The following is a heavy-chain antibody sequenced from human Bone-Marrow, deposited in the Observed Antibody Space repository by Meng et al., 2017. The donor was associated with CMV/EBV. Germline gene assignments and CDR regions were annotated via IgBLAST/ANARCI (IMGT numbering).Heavy chain of an antibody. Sequence: SETLSLTCAVYGGSFSGYYWSWIRQPPGKGLEWIGEINHSGSTNYNPSLKSRVTISVDTSKNQFSLKLSSVTAADTAVYYCARERGPILGTRYYFDYWGQGTRVTGSS. V-gene: IGHV4-34*01. CDR2: INHSGST. D-gene: IGHD2-2*02. CDR1: GGSFSGYY. CDR3: ARERGPILGTRYYFDY. J-gene: IGHJ4*02.